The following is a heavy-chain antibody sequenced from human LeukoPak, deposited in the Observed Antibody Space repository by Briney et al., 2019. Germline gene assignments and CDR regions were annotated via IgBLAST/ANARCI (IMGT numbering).Heavy chain of an antibody. D-gene: IGHD6-19*01. J-gene: IGHJ4*02. CDR3: ARGGSSGWYVDY. CDR1: GYTFTSYD. CDR2: MNPNSGNT. Sequence: ASVKASCKASGYTFTSYDINWVRQATGQGLEWMGWMNPNSGNTGYAQKFQGRVTMTRNTSISTAYMELSSLRSEDTAVYYCARGGSSGWYVDYWGQGTLVTVSS. V-gene: IGHV1-8*01.